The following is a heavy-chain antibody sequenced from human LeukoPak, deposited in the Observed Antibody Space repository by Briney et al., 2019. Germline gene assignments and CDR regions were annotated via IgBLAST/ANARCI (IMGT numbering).Heavy chain of an antibody. Sequence: SETLSLTCTVSGGSISSSSYYWGWIRQPPGKGLEWIGSIYYSGSTYYNPSLTSRVTISVDTSKNQFSLKLSSVTAADTAVYYCARPEGYFGSGSYSHWFDPWGQGTLVTVSS. CDR3: ARPEGYFGSGSYSHWFDP. V-gene: IGHV4-39*01. CDR1: GGSISSSSYY. D-gene: IGHD3-10*01. CDR2: IYYSGST. J-gene: IGHJ5*02.